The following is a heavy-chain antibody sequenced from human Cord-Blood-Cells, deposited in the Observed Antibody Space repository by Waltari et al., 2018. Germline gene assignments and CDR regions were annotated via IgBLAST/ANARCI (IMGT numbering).Heavy chain of an antibody. J-gene: IGHJ3*02. CDR1: GGPITSSSYH. Sequence: HLQLQESRPGLVKPWATLSLTCTVSGGPITSSSYHWGWFRQPPGKGLEWIGSIYYSGSTYYNPSLKSRVTISVDTSKNQFSLKLSSVTAADTAVYYCARQVIAAADAFDIWGQGTMVTVSS. D-gene: IGHD6-13*01. V-gene: IGHV4-39*01. CDR2: IYYSGST. CDR3: ARQVIAAADAFDI.